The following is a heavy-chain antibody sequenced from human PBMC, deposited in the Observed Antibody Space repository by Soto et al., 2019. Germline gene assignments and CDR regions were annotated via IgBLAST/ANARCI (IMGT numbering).Heavy chain of an antibody. CDR3: ARVIRGAYYNSPLDT. V-gene: IGHV1-2*02. Sequence: VSVKVSCNASGYTFTGYFMHLVRQAPGQGLEWMGWINPYSGGADYAQSFQGRVTMTRDTSISTVYMELSRLRFDDTAVYYCARVIRGAYYNSPLDTWGQGTVVTVSS. CDR2: INPYSGGA. J-gene: IGHJ5*02. CDR1: GYTFTGYF. D-gene: IGHD3-10*01.